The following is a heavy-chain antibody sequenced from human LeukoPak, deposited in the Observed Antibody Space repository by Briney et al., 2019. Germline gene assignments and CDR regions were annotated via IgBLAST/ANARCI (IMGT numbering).Heavy chain of an antibody. CDR2: ISYSGSTI. V-gene: IGHV3-11*01. CDR1: GFTFSDHY. D-gene: IGHD3-16*01. CDR3: ASNSGELDY. J-gene: IGHJ4*02. Sequence: PGGSLRLSCAASGFTFSDHYMSWIRQAPGKGREWVAYISYSGSTIYYAESVKGRFTISRDNAKNSLYLQMNSLRAEDTDVYYCASNSGELDYWGQGTPVTVSS.